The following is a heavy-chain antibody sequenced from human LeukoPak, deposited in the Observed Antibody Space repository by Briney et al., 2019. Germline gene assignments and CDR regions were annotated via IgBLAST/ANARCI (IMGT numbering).Heavy chain of an antibody. CDR3: ARDWGSVHFDY. CDR1: GFTFSSYS. V-gene: IGHV3-21*01. CDR2: ISSSSSYI. Sequence: PGGSLRLSCAASGFTFSSYSMNWVRHAPGKGLEWVSSISSSSSYIYYADSVKGQFTISRDNAKNSLYLQMNSLRAEDTAVYYCARDWGSVHFDYWGQGTLATVSS. D-gene: IGHD3-16*01. J-gene: IGHJ4*02.